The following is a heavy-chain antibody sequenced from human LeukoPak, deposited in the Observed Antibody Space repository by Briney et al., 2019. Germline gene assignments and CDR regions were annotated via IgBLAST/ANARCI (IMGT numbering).Heavy chain of an antibody. Sequence: SETLPLTCTVSGGSISSSSYYWGWIRQPPGKGLEWIGEINHSGSTNYNPSLKSRVTISVDTSKNQFSLKLSSVTAADTAVYYCARGRGYCSSTSCSKRYYFDYWGQGTLVTVSS. CDR2: INHSGST. CDR1: GGSISSSSYY. D-gene: IGHD2-2*01. J-gene: IGHJ4*02. CDR3: ARGRGYCSSTSCSKRYYFDY. V-gene: IGHV4-39*07.